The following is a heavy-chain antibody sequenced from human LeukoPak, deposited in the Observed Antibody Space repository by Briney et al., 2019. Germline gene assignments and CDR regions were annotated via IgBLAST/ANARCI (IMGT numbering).Heavy chain of an antibody. V-gene: IGHV3-21*01. CDR2: ISSSSSYI. CDR3: ASTSYSSSWYMDY. J-gene: IGHJ4*02. CDR1: GFTFSSYS. D-gene: IGHD6-13*01. Sequence: NPGGSLRLSCAASGFTFSSYSMNWVRQAPGKGLEWVSSISSSSSYIYYADSVKGRFTISRDNAKNSLYLQMNSLRAEDTAVYYCASTSYSSSWYMDYWGQGTLVTVSS.